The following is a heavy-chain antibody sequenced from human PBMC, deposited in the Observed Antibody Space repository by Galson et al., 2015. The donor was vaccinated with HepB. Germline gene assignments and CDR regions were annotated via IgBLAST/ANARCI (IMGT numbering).Heavy chain of an antibody. D-gene: IGHD3-22*01. CDR2: TGNRAKSYST. J-gene: IGHJ3*02. CDR3: ARRRCYDTSGYYSYGFDI. CDR1: GLMFSDHD. V-gene: IGHV3-72*01. Sequence: SLRLSCAASGLMFSDHDMDWVRQAPGKGLEWVGRTGNRAKSYSTEYVASVKGRFTISRDDSKKSVYLQMNSLKMEDTAVYYCARRRCYDTSGYYSYGFDIWGQGTMVAVSS.